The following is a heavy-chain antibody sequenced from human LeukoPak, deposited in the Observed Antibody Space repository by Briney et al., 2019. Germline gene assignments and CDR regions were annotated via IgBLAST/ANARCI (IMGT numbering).Heavy chain of an antibody. Sequence: SETLSLTCTVSGGFISIYYWNWIRQPPGKGLEWIGYISYSGSTNYNPSLKSRVTISLDTSKNQFSLNLRSVTAADTAVYYCARGFDSKSTYFDYWGQGTLVTVSS. CDR3: ARGFDSKSTYFDY. J-gene: IGHJ4*02. CDR2: ISYSGST. V-gene: IGHV4-59*01. CDR1: GGFISIYY. D-gene: IGHD5-12*01.